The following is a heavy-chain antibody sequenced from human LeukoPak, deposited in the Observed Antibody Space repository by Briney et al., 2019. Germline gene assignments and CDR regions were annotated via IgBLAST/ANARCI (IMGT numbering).Heavy chain of an antibody. Sequence: ASVTVSCKASGYTFTGYYIHWVRQAPGQGLEWMGWINPHSGGTNYAQKFQGGVTMTRDTSITTAYMELSRLRSDDTAVYYCARGEQQLVPSNWFDPWGQGTLVTVSS. CDR3: ARGEQQLVPSNWFDP. CDR2: INPHSGGT. D-gene: IGHD6-13*01. V-gene: IGHV1-2*02. CDR1: GYTFTGYY. J-gene: IGHJ5*02.